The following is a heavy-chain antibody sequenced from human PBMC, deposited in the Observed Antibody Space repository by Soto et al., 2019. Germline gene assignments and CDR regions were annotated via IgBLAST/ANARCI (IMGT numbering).Heavy chain of an antibody. J-gene: IGHJ6*03. CDR1: GGSISSYY. Sequence: SETLSLTCTVSGGSISSYYWSWFRQPPGKGLEWIGYIYYSGSTNYNPSLKSRVTISVDTSKNQFSLKLSSVTAADTAVYYCASNYGDYLGSWGKGTTVTVSS. V-gene: IGHV4-59*08. D-gene: IGHD4-17*01. CDR2: IYYSGST. CDR3: ASNYGDYLGS.